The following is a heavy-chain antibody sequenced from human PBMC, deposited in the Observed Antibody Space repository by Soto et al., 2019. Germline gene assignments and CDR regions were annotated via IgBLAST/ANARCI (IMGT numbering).Heavy chain of an antibody. D-gene: IGHD6-13*01. J-gene: IGHJ1*01. Sequence: PSETLSLTCAVSGVSISTANWWGCVRQPPGKGLEGTGEIYESGGTNYTPSLKRRVALPLDKSKNQFSLKWSSVTAADTAVYYCARGGSSSCLRLFPNRGRGTLVTVSS. CDR1: GVSISTANW. CDR3: ARGGSSSCLRLFPN. V-gene: IGHV4-4*02. CDR2: IYESGGT.